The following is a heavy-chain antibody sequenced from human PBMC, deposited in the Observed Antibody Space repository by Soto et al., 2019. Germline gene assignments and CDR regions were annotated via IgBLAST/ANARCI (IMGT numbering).Heavy chain of an antibody. CDR2: ISAYNGNT. CDR3: ARGANWDGYSYYDSSGYSPFDY. Sequence: ASVKVSCKASGYTFTSYGISWVRQAPGQGLEWMGWISAYNGNTNYAQKLQGRVTMTTDTSTSTAYMELRSLRSDDTAVYYCARGANWDGYSYYDSSGYSPFDYWGQGTLVTVS. CDR1: GYTFTSYG. D-gene: IGHD3-22*01. J-gene: IGHJ4*02. V-gene: IGHV1-18*01.